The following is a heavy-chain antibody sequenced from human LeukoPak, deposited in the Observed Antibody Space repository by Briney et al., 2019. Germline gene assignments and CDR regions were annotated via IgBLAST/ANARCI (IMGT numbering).Heavy chain of an antibody. Sequence: GASVKVSCKASGYTFTGYYMHWVREAPGQGLEWMGWINPNSGGTNYAQKFQGRVTMTRDTSISTAYMELSRLRSDDTAVSHCARGSSGWYVRNWGQGTLVTVSS. CDR1: GYTFTGYY. CDR3: ARGSSGWYVRN. D-gene: IGHD6-19*01. V-gene: IGHV1-2*02. J-gene: IGHJ4*02. CDR2: INPNSGGT.